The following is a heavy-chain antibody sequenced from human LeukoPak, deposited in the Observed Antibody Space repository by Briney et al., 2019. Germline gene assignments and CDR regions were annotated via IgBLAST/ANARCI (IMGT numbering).Heavy chain of an antibody. CDR1: GFTVSTKF. V-gene: IGHV3-23*01. Sequence: YPGGSLRLSCAASGFTVSTKFMSWVRQAPGKGLEWVSAISGSGGSTYYADSVKGRFTISRDNSKNTLYLQMHSLRAEDTAVYYCAKGWTMGASRGDYFHYWGQGTLVTVSS. CDR2: ISGSGGST. D-gene: IGHD1-26*01. J-gene: IGHJ4*02. CDR3: AKGWTMGASRGDYFHY.